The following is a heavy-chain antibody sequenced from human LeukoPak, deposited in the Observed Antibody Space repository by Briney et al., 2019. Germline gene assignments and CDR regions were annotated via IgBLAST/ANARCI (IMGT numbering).Heavy chain of an antibody. V-gene: IGHV3-30*18. D-gene: IGHD1-14*01. CDR1: GFTFSSYW. Sequence: PGGSLRLSCAASGFTFSSYWMSWVRQAPGKGLEWVAVISYDGSNKYYADSVKGRFTISRDNSKNTLYLQMNSLRAEDTAVYYCAKDSDRTLDYWGQGTLVTVSS. J-gene: IGHJ4*02. CDR2: ISYDGSNK. CDR3: AKDSDRTLDY.